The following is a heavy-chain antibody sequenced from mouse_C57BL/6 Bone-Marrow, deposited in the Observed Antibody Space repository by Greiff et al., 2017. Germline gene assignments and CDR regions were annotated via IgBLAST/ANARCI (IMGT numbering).Heavy chain of an antibody. J-gene: IGHJ2*01. CDR2: ISYDGSN. V-gene: IGHV3-6*01. CDR3: ASLYYDYDGGGYYFDY. Sequence: VQLKASGPGLVKPSQSLSLTCSVTGYSITSGYYWNWIRQFPGNKLEWMGYISYDGSNNYNPSLKNRISITRDTSKNQFFLKLNSVTTEDTATXYCASLYYDYDGGGYYFDYWGQGTTLTVSS. CDR1: GYSITSGYY. D-gene: IGHD2-4*01.